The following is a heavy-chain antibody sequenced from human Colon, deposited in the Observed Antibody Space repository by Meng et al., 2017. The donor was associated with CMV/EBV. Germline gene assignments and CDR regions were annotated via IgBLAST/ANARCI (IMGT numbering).Heavy chain of an antibody. CDR2: ISSSSSTI. J-gene: IGHJ5*02. V-gene: IGHV3-48*04. D-gene: IGHD3-9*01. Sequence: GGSLRLSCAASGFTFSSYSMNWVRQAPGKGLEWVSYISSSSSTIYYADSVKGRFTISRDNAKNSLYLQMNSLRAEDTAVYYCARRNYYYFVTGNGPFDPWGQGTLVTVSS. CDR1: GFTFSSYS. CDR3: ARRNYYYFVTGNGPFDP.